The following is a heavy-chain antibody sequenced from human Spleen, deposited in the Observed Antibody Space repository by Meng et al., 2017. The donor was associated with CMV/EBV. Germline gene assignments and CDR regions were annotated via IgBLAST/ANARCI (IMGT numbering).Heavy chain of an antibody. J-gene: IGHJ4*02. V-gene: IGHV3-23*01. CDR2: VSGSGRTI. D-gene: IGHD1-26*01. CDR3: AKETGGVGASS. CDR1: GFTFSSYA. Sequence: GESLKISCTTSGFTFSSYAMSWVRQAPGKGLEWVSSVSGSGRTIYYADSVKGRFTISRENSRNTLYLQMDSLSAEDTAFYYCAKETGGVGASSWGQGTLVTVSS.